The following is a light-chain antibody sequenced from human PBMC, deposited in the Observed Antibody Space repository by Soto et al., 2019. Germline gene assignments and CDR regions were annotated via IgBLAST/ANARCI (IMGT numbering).Light chain of an antibody. J-gene: IGKJ1*01. V-gene: IGKV1-39*01. CDR3: QQSHMTTWT. CDR1: QRISTY. CDR2: AVS. Sequence: DIQMTQSPSSLSASVGDRVTITCRASQRISTYLNWYQQKPGKAPQLLIYAVSRLQSGVPSRFRGSGSGTDFTLTISSLQPEDFATYYCQQSHMTTWTFGRGTKVDIK.